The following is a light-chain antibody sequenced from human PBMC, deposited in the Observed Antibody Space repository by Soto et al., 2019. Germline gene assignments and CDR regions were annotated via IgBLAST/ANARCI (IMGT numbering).Light chain of an antibody. Sequence: QAVVTQPPSASGTPGQRVTISCSGSTSNIGSNTVSWYQHLPGTAPKLLIYSNNQRPSGVPDRFSGSKSGTSASLAISGLQSEDEGDYYCAAWDDSLNGPVFGGGTQLTVL. CDR2: SNN. CDR1: TSNIGSNT. J-gene: IGLJ7*01. V-gene: IGLV1-44*01. CDR3: AAWDDSLNGPV.